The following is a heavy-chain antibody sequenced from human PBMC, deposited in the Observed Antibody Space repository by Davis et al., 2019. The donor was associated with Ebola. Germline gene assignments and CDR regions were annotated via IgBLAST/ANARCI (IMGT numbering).Heavy chain of an antibody. CDR1: GFTFTRYS. CDR2: ISSSSSTI. D-gene: IGHD3-22*01. CDR3: ARAGVNSYDSSGYYYDY. V-gene: IGHV3-48*02. Sequence: GESLKISCAASGFTFTRYSMNWVRQAPGKGLEWVSYISSSSSTIYYADSVKGRFTISRDNAKNSLYLQMNSLRDEDTAGYFCARAGVNSYDSSGYYYDYWGQGTLVTVSS. J-gene: IGHJ4*02.